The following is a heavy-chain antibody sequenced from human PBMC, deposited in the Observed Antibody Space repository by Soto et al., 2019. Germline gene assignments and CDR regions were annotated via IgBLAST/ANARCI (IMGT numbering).Heavy chain of an antibody. CDR2: ISAYNGNT. CDR3: ARDCPYYDFWSGYLASAAWLMDV. D-gene: IGHD3-3*01. J-gene: IGHJ6*03. CDR1: GYTFTSYG. Sequence: QVPLVQSGAEVKKPGASVKVSCKASGYTFTSYGISWVRQAPGQGLEWMGWISAYNGNTNYAQKLQGRVTMTTDTSTSTAYMELRSLRSDDTAVYYCARDCPYYDFWSGYLASAAWLMDVWGKGTTVTVSS. V-gene: IGHV1-18*01.